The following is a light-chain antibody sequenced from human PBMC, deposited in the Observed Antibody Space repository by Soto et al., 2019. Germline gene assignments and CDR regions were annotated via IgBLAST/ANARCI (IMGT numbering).Light chain of an antibody. Sequence: DIQMTQSPSTLSASVGERVTITCRASQSIDKWLAWYQLKPGKAPKLLMYRADDLESGVPSRFSGSGSGTEFTLTISRLRLDDFATYHCQQYHSFPYTFGPGTKLDI. V-gene: IGKV1-5*03. J-gene: IGKJ2*01. CDR2: RAD. CDR3: QQYHSFPYT. CDR1: QSIDKW.